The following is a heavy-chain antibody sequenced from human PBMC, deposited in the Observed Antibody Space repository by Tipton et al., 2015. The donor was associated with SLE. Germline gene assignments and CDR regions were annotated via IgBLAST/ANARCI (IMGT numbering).Heavy chain of an antibody. CDR3: ARSAFCGGDCYFD. J-gene: IGHJ4*02. V-gene: IGHV4-59*11. D-gene: IGHD2-21*01. CDR2: IYYSVTT. CDR1: GGSISGHY. Sequence: TLSLTCTVSGGSISGHYWSWIRQPPGKGLEYIGFIYYSVTTHYNPSLKSRVTISADTSKNQFSLRLTSVTAADTAVYYCARSAFCGGDCYFDWGQGTLVTVSS.